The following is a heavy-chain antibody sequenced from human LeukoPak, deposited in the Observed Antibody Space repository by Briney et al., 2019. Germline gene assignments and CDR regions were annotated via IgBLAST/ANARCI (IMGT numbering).Heavy chain of an antibody. CDR1: GFTFSSYA. V-gene: IGHV3-23*01. J-gene: IGHJ4*02. CDR3: AKDAQLDCSGGSCYPDY. Sequence: GGSLRLSCAASGFTFSSYAMSWVRQAPGKGLEWVSAISGSGGSTYYADSVKGRFTISRDNSKNTLYLQMNSLRAEDTAVYYCAKDAQLDCSGGSCYPDYWGQGTLVTVSS. CDR2: ISGSGGST. D-gene: IGHD2-15*01.